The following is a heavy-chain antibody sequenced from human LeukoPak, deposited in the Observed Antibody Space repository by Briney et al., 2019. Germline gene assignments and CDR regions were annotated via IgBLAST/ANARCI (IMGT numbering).Heavy chain of an antibody. CDR2: IIPIFGTA. CDR1: GGTFSSYA. J-gene: IGHJ3*02. D-gene: IGHD6-19*01. Sequence: SVKVSCKASGGTFSSYAISWVRQAPGQGLEWMGGIIPIFGTANYAQKFQGRVTITADGSTSTAYMELSSLRSGDTAVYYCARGGIAVASAFDIWGQGTMVTVSS. CDR3: ARGGIAVASAFDI. V-gene: IGHV1-69*01.